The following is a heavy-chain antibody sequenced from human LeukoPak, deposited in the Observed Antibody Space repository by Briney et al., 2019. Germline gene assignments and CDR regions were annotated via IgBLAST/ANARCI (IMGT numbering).Heavy chain of an antibody. V-gene: IGHV1-18*01. Sequence: ASVKVSCKASGYTFTSYGISWARQAPGQGLEWMGWISAYNGNTNYAQKLQGRVTMTTDTSTSTAYMELRSLRSDDTAVYYCARGYCSSTSCYFGYWYFDLWGRGTLVTVSS. D-gene: IGHD2-2*01. J-gene: IGHJ2*01. CDR1: GYTFTSYG. CDR2: ISAYNGNT. CDR3: ARGYCSSTSCYFGYWYFDL.